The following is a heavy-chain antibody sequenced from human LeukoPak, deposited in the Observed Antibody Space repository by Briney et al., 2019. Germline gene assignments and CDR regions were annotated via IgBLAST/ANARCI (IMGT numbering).Heavy chain of an antibody. Sequence: GSLRLSCAASGFTVSHYYMTWVRQAPGKGLEWVSVIYSGGITYYADSVKGRFTISRDNSKNTLYLQMNSLRAEDTAVYYCARTRVHDYGDYYFDYWGQGTLVTVSS. CDR1: GFTVSHYY. CDR3: ARTRVHDYGDYYFDY. D-gene: IGHD4-17*01. CDR2: IYSGGIT. V-gene: IGHV3-66*01. J-gene: IGHJ4*02.